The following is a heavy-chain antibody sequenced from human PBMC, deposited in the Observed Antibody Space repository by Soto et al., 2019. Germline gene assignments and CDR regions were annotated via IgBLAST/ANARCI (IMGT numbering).Heavy chain of an antibody. CDR2: IIPIFGTA. J-gene: IGHJ6*02. Sequence: QVQLVQSGAEVKKPGSSVKVSCKASGGTFSSYAISWVRQAPGQGLEWMGGIIPIFGTANYAQKFQGRVTITADESTSTAYMELSSLRSEDTAVYYCASTYYDSSGYAPYYYYYGMDVWGQGTTVTVSS. CDR1: GGTFSSYA. CDR3: ASTYYDSSGYAPYYYYYGMDV. V-gene: IGHV1-69*01. D-gene: IGHD3-22*01.